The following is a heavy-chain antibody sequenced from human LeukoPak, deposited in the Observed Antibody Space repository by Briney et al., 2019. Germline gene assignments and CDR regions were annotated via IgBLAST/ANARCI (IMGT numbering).Heavy chain of an antibody. CDR3: ARAADYNGDYAPWFDP. J-gene: IGHJ5*02. Sequence: PSETLSLTCIVSGGSLSSYYWSGIRQPPGKGLEWIGYIYYSGSTNYNPSLKSRVTISVDTSKNQFSPKLSSVTAADTAVYYCARAADYNGDYAPWFDPWGQGTLVTVSS. CDR1: GGSLSSYY. D-gene: IGHD4-17*01. CDR2: IYYSGST. V-gene: IGHV4-59*01.